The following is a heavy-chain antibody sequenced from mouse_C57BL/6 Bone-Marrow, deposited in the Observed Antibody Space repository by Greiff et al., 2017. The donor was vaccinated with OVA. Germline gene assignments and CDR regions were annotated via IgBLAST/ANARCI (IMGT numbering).Heavy chain of an antibody. D-gene: IGHD2-5*01. CDR1: GYTFTSYW. CDR3: ATYYSNYGGFDY. Sequence: QVQLQQSGAELVKPGASVKLSCKASGYTFTSYWMHWVKQRPGQGLEWIGMIHPNSGSTNYNEKFKSKATLTVDKSSSTAYMQLSSLTSEDSAVYYCATYYSNYGGFDYWGQGTTLTVSS. V-gene: IGHV1-64*01. J-gene: IGHJ2*01. CDR2: IHPNSGST.